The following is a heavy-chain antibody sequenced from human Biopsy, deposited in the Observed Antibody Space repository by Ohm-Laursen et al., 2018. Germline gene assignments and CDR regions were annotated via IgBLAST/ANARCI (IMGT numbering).Heavy chain of an antibody. V-gene: IGHV3-11*01. CDR3: ARFPDFWSGYYVDS. J-gene: IGHJ4*02. D-gene: IGHD3-3*01. CDR2: LSSRGSNI. Sequence: GSLRLSCAASGFTFSDYYMSWIRQAPGKGLEWISYLSSRGSNIYYAGSVKGRFTVSRDNANNSLFLQMNSLRAEDTAVYYCARFPDFWSGYYVDSWGQGTLVTVSS. CDR1: GFTFSDYY.